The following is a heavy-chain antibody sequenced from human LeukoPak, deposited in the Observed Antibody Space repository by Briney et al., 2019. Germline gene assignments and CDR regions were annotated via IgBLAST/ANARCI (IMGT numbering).Heavy chain of an antibody. CDR3: ATVPLRYFAKYYFDY. J-gene: IGHJ4*02. Sequence: GASVKVSCKVSGYTLTELSMHWVRQAPGKGLEWMGGFDPEDGETIYAQKFQGRVTMTEDTSTDTAYMELSSLRSEDTAVYYCATVPLRYFAKYYFDYWGQGTLVTVSS. CDR2: FDPEDGET. D-gene: IGHD3-9*01. CDR1: GYTLTELS. V-gene: IGHV1-24*01.